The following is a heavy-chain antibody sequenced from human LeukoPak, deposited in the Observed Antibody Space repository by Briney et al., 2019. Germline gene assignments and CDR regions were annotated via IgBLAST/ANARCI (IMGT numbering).Heavy chain of an antibody. D-gene: IGHD1-26*01. J-gene: IGHJ6*02. CDR1: GFTSSSYA. V-gene: IGHV3-23*01. CDR3: AKDGRYLHYYYYGMDV. Sequence: PGGSLRLSCAASGFTSSSYAMSWVRQAPGKGLEWVSAISGSGGSTYYADSVKGRFTISRDNSKNTLYLQMNSLRAEDTAVYYCAKDGRYLHYYYYGMDVWGQGTTVTVSS. CDR2: ISGSGGST.